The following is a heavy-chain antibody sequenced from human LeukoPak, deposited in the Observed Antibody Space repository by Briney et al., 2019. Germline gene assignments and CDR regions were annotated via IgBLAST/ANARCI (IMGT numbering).Heavy chain of an antibody. V-gene: IGHV3-66*01. Sequence: GGSLRLSCAASVFTVSSNYMSCVPEAPGKGLGWGSVIYSGGSTYYADSVKGRFTISRDNSKNTLYLQINSLRAEDTAVYYCARGRRGNSYWFDSWGQGNLVTVSS. CDR3: ARGRRGNSYWFDS. D-gene: IGHD5-18*01. CDR2: IYSGGST. J-gene: IGHJ5*01. CDR1: VFTVSSNY.